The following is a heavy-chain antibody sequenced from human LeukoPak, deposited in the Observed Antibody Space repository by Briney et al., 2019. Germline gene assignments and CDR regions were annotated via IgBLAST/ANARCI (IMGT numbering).Heavy chain of an antibody. J-gene: IGHJ4*02. Sequence: ASVKVSCKASGYTFTDQWIHWVRQAPGQGLEWLGLINPNSGGTNYAQKFEGRIAMTTDTSINTGYMEMTRLTSDDTAVYYCARAHSSLRLYHFDYWGQGTLVTVSS. CDR3: ARAHSSLRLYHFDY. V-gene: IGHV1-2*02. CDR2: INPNSGGT. CDR1: GYTFTDQW. D-gene: IGHD6-13*01.